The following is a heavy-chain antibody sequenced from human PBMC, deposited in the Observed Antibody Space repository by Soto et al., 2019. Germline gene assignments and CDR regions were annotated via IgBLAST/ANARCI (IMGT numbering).Heavy chain of an antibody. CDR2: ISYDGSKT. CDR1: GFTFSSFA. D-gene: IGHD3-22*01. Sequence: GGSLRLSCAASGFTFSSFAVHWVRQAPGKWLEWMATISYDGSKTYYADSVKGRVTVSRDNSKNTLYLQMKSLRTEDTAVYYCARDYYDRSGYTAYYYCGMDVWVQGTTVTVSS. V-gene: IGHV3-30-3*01. J-gene: IGHJ6*02. CDR3: ARDYYDRSGYTAYYYCGMDV.